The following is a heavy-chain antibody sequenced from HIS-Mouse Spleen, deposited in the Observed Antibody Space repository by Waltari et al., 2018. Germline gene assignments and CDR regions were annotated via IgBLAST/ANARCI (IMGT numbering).Heavy chain of an antibody. CDR2: ISWNSGSI. V-gene: IGHV3-9*01. CDR3: AKDGRSLNY. J-gene: IGHJ4*02. CDR1: GFTFDDYA. Sequence: EVQLVESGGALVQPGRSLRLSCAASGFTFDDYAMPWVRQAPGKGLEWVSGISWNSGSIGYADSVKGRFTISRDNAKNSLYLQMNSLRAEDTALYYCAKDGRSLNYWGQGTLVTVSS.